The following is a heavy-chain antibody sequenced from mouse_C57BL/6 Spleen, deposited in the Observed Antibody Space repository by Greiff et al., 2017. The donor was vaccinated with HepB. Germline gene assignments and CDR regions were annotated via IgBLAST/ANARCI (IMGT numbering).Heavy chain of an antibody. CDR3: ARFYYGSSYVESFDY. Sequence: EVQLVESGGGLVKPGGSLKLSCAASGLTFSSYAMAWVRQTPEKRLEWVATISDGGSYTYYPDNVKGRFTISRDNAKNNLYLQMSHLKSEDTAMYYCARFYYGSSYVESFDYWGQGTTLTVSS. V-gene: IGHV5-4*01. D-gene: IGHD1-1*01. J-gene: IGHJ2*01. CDR2: ISDGGSYT. CDR1: GLTFSSYA.